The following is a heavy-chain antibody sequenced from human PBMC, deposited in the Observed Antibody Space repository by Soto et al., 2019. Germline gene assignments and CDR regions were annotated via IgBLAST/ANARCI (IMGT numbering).Heavy chain of an antibody. CDR2: IKSKTDGGTT. J-gene: IGHJ6*03. CDR3: TTRIWFGELLGYMDV. D-gene: IGHD3-10*01. V-gene: IGHV3-15*01. CDR1: GFTFSNAW. Sequence: GGSLRLSCAASGFTFSNAWMSWVRQAPGKGLEWVGRIKSKTDGGTTDYAAPVKGRFTISRDDSKNTLYLQMNSLKTEDTAVYYCTTRIWFGELLGYMDVWGKGTTVTVSS.